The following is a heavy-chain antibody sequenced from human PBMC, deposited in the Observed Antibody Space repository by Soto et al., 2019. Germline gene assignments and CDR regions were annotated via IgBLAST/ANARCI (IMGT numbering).Heavy chain of an antibody. D-gene: IGHD1-26*01. V-gene: IGHV2-5*02. CDR2: IYWDDDK. CDR1: GFSPTTSGVG. J-gene: IGHJ4*02. Sequence: QITLRESGPTRVRPTQPLTLTCDFSGFSPTTSGVGVAWIRQPPGKAPEWLAVIYWDDDKRYSPTLKSRLTTPKDTSKNQVVRTKTNTDPVDTGTYYCAHRALYSGSYWDGGYFDTWGQGTPVTVSS. CDR3: AHRALYSGSYWDGGYFDT.